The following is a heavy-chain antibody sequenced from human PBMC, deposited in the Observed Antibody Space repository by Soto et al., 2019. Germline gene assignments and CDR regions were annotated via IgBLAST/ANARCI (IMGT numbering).Heavy chain of an antibody. D-gene: IGHD6-13*01. CDR2: ISASGSST. Sequence: PGGSLRLSCAASGFTFNNYAMSWVRQTPGMGLEWVSSISASGSSTYYADSVKGRFTISRDSSKNTLYLQMNSLRAEDTALYYCAKYGSSNWSLFDYWGQGTLVTVSS. V-gene: IGHV3-23*01. J-gene: IGHJ4*02. CDR3: AKYGSSNWSLFDY. CDR1: GFTFNNYA.